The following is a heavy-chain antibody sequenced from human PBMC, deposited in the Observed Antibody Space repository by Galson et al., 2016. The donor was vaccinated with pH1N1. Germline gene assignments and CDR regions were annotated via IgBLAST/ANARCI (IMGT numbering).Heavy chain of an antibody. D-gene: IGHD3-16*01. Sequence: SLRLSCAASGFTFDDYAMHWVRQAPGKGLEWVSGISWDSGSIGYADSVKGRFTISRDNAKESLFLQMNSLRAEDTAVYYCAKGGLTPGDYWGQGTLVTVSS. CDR3: AKGGLTPGDY. CDR2: ISWDSGSI. CDR1: GFTFDDYA. J-gene: IGHJ4*02. V-gene: IGHV3-9*01.